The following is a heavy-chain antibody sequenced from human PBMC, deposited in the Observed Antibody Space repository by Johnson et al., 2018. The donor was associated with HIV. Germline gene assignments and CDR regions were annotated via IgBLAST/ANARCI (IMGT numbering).Heavy chain of an antibody. CDR1: GFTFSNYA. V-gene: IGHV3-30*04. D-gene: IGHD2-8*01. J-gene: IGHJ3*02. CDR2: ISYDGSII. CDR3: ARGYCSHGVCYTKVDGFDI. Sequence: QVQLLESGGGVVQPGRSLRLSCAASGFTFSNYAMHWVRQAPGKGLEWVAVISYDGSIITYADSVKGRLTISRDNAKNKLFLQMNRLRPEDSAVYYCARGYCSHGVCYTKVDGFDIWGQGTMVTVSS.